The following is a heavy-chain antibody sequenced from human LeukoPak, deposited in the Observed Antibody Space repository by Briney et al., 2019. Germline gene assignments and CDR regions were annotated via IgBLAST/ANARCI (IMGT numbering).Heavy chain of an antibody. D-gene: IGHD3-22*01. V-gene: IGHV1-2*02. CDR1: GYTFTGYY. CDR3: ARDQYYYDSSGYSFDY. Sequence: ASVKVSCKASGYTFTGYYMHWVRQAPGQGLEWMGWINPNSGGTNYAQKFQGRGTMTRDTSISTAYMELSRLRSDDTAVYYCARDQYYYDSSGYSFDYWGQGTLVTVSS. CDR2: INPNSGGT. J-gene: IGHJ4*02.